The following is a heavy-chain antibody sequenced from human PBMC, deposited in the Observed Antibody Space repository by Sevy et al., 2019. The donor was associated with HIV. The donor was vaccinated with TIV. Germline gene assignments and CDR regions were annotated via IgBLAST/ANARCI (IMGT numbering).Heavy chain of an antibody. CDR2: IWSDGAYQ. CDR3: ARGGYYYDNAAYYAHDS. CDR1: GFTFSNYA. V-gene: IGHV3-33*01. J-gene: IGHJ4*02. Sequence: GGSLRLSCAATGFTFSNYAMHWVRQAPGKGMEWVAIIWSDGAYQYHGDSVKGRFTISRDNSKNTLYLQMNNVRVEETAVYYCARGGYYYDNAAYYAHDSWGQGTLVTVSS. D-gene: IGHD3-22*01.